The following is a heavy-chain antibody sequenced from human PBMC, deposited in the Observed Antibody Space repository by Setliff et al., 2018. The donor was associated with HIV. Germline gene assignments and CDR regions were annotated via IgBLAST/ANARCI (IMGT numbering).Heavy chain of an antibody. CDR1: GFTFSGRW. D-gene: IGHD1-26*01. V-gene: IGHV3-7*03. CDR2: IKQDGSEK. J-gene: IGHJ4*02. Sequence: GGSLRLSCVASGFTFSGRWMSWARQGSGKGLEWVANIKQDGSEKYYVDSVRGRFTISRDNAKSSLYLQMNSLRAEDTAVYYCARGTGYSGWFYDYWGQGTQVTVSS. CDR3: ARGTGYSGWFYDY.